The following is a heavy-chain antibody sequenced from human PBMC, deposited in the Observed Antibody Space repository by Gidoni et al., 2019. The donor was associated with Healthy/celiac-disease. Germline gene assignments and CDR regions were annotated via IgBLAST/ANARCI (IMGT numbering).Heavy chain of an antibody. Sequence: QVQLQESGPGLVKPSETLSLTCAVSGYSISSGYYWGWIRQPPGKGLEWIGSIYHSGSTYYNPSLKSRVTISVDTSKNQFSLKLSSVTAADTAVYYCARDRRGQFGYFDYWGQGTLVTVSS. CDR2: IYHSGST. D-gene: IGHD3-16*01. CDR1: GYSISSGYY. J-gene: IGHJ4*02. V-gene: IGHV4-38-2*02. CDR3: ARDRRGQFGYFDY.